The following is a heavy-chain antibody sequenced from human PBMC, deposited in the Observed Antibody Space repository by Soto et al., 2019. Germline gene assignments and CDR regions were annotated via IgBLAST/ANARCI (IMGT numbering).Heavy chain of an antibody. CDR3: MRNATDHNADEDSAMDV. Sequence: SETLSLSCNVCEDSVTTSGDCWDWIRQPLGKGLEWIGSIYSSVRTYYNTSLNSRVTISLDTAKNQIYLKVKSVTAADTAVHYCMRNATDHNADEDSAMDVWGQGTTVTVSS. J-gene: IGHJ6*02. CDR2: IYSSVRT. CDR1: EDSVTTSGDC. D-gene: IGHD2-15*01. V-gene: IGHV4-39*01.